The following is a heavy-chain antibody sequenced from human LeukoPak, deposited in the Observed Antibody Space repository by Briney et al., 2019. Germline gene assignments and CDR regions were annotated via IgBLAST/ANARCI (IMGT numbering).Heavy chain of an antibody. CDR3: ARILEVGAPV. D-gene: IGHD1-26*01. J-gene: IGHJ4*02. Sequence: SETLSLTCTVSGDSIRSFYWSWIRQPAGKGLEWIGRIYSSGNTNYNPSLKSRLTMSVDTSKNHFSLNLTSVTAADSAVYYCARILEVGAPVWGQGTLVTVSS. CDR2: IYSSGNT. CDR1: GDSIRSFY. V-gene: IGHV4-4*07.